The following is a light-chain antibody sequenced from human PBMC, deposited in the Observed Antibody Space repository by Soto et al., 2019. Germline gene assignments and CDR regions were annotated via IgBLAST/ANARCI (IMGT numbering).Light chain of an antibody. J-gene: IGKJ2*01. CDR3: QQYGSSPPMYT. Sequence: EIVLTQSPATLSLSPGERATLSCRASQSVSSSYLAWYQQKPGQAPRLLIYGASSRDTGIPDRFSGSGSGTDFTLTISSLEPEDFAVYSCQQYGSSPPMYTFGQGTKLEIK. CDR2: GAS. CDR1: QSVSSSY. V-gene: IGKV3-20*01.